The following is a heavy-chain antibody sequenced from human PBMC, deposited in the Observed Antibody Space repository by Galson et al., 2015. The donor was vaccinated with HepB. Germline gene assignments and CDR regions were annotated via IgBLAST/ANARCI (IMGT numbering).Heavy chain of an antibody. CDR1: GFSVSSNY. V-gene: IGHV3-53*04. D-gene: IGHD2-21*02. CDR2: IYSGGST. J-gene: IGHJ6*02. CDR3: TRERVEWFGYRGDSYPGCYYYAMDV. Sequence: SLRLSCAASGFSVSSNYMSWVRQAPGKGLEWVSVIYSGGSTYYADSVKGRFTISRHDSKNTLYLQMNSLRAEATALYYCTRERVEWFGYRGDSYPGCYYYAMDVWGQGTTVTVSS.